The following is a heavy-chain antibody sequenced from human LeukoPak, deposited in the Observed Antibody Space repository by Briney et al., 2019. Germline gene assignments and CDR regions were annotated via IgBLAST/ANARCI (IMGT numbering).Heavy chain of an antibody. Sequence: ASVKVSCKASGYTFTGYDMHWVRQAPGQGLEWMGRINPNSGGTNYAQKFQGRVTMTRDTSISTAYMELSRLRSDDTAVYYCATLNYYDSSGYAAIDYWGQGTLVTVSS. D-gene: IGHD3-22*01. CDR1: GYTFTGYD. CDR3: ATLNYYDSSGYAAIDY. J-gene: IGHJ4*02. CDR2: INPNSGGT. V-gene: IGHV1-2*06.